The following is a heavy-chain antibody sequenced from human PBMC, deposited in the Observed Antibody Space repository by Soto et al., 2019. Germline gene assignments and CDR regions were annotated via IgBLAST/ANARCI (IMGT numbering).Heavy chain of an antibody. CDR2: IDSDGSDT. Sequence: GSRRLACAASAVMLSSCGMHWVRQAPGKGPVWVSHIDSDGSDTTYADSVKGRFTISRDNAKNTLYLQMNSLRAEDTAVYYCARVRGSKSYYYYVMDVWGQGTTVT. J-gene: IGHJ6*02. D-gene: IGHD3-10*01. CDR1: AVMLSSCG. CDR3: ARVRGSKSYYYYVMDV. V-gene: IGHV3-74*01.